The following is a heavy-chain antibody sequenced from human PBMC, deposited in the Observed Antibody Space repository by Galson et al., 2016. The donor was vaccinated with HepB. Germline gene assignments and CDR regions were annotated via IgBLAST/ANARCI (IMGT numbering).Heavy chain of an antibody. CDR1: GGSISRGDYY. CDR3: ARALPAANGMDV. CDR2: IFYSGST. Sequence: SETLSLTCTVSGGSISRGDYYWSWIRQSPGEGLEWIGNIFYSGSTSYNPSLKSRAIISVDGSKNHFSLELRSVIAADTAVYYCARALPAANGMDVWGKGTTVTVSS. J-gene: IGHJ6*04. V-gene: IGHV4-39*02.